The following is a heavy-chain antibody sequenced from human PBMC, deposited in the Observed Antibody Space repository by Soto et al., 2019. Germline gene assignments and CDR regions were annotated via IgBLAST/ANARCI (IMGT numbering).Heavy chain of an antibody. CDR2: INWNGRTT. Sequence: EVQLVESGGGLLQPGRSLRLSCVASGFIFDDYAMYWIRQAPGKGLGWVSAINWNGRTTAYADSVKGRFTISRDNAKNPLYLQMSSLRLDDSAFYYCAKGGSAALIAAAGTDNWFDPWGQGTQVSVSS. D-gene: IGHD6-13*01. CDR1: GFIFDDYA. J-gene: IGHJ5*02. V-gene: IGHV3-9*01. CDR3: AKGGSAALIAAAGTDNWFDP.